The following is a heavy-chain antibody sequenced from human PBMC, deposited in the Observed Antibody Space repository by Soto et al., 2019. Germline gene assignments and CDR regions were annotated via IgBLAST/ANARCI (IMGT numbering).Heavy chain of an antibody. D-gene: IGHD3-16*02. V-gene: IGHV4-39*01. CDR3: ARQLYYDYIWGSYRYYYMDV. CDR1: GGSISSSSYY. J-gene: IGHJ6*03. CDR2: IYYSGST. Sequence: SETLSLTCTVSGGSISSSSYYWGWIRQPPGKGQERIGSIYYSGSTYYNPSLKSRVTISVDTSKNQFFLKLSSVTAADTAVYYCARQLYYDYIWGSYRYYYMDVWGKGTTVTVSS.